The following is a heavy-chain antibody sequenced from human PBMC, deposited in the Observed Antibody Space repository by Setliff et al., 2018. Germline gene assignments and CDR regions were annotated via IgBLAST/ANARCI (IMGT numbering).Heavy chain of an antibody. CDR2: IGVYSGNT. J-gene: IGHJ5*02. CDR3: MRLVRFCSRTVCQRTSGDEA. D-gene: IGHD3-3*01. V-gene: IGHV1-18*01. CDR1: GYTFRQSI. Sequence: GASVKVSCKASGYTFRQSIVSWVRQAPGQGLEWLGWIGVYSGNTYSAQRFQGRVSLTTDESTNTAYLELRGLRSDDTAVYYCMRLVRFCSRTVCQRTSGDEAWSQGTLVTVSS.